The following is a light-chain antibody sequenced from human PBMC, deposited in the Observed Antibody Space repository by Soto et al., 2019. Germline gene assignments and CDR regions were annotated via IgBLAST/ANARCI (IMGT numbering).Light chain of an antibody. CDR1: QSISSW. CDR3: QQYNSYSLWT. J-gene: IGKJ1*01. CDR2: DAS. Sequence: DIQMTQSPSTLSASVGDRVTITCRASQSISSWLAWYQQKPGKVPKLLIYDASTLESGVPSRFSGSGSGTEFTLTISSLQPDDFATYYCQQYNSYSLWTFGQGTKVDIK. V-gene: IGKV1-5*01.